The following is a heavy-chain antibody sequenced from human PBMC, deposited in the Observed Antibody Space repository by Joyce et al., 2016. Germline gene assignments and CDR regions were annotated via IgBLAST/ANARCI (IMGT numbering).Heavy chain of an antibody. CDR2: SRRDNTYI. V-gene: IGHV3-21*01. CDR1: GFIFSSYS. D-gene: IGHD4-11*01. J-gene: IGHJ4*02. Sequence: EVQLVESGGGLVKPGESLRLSCTASGFIFSSYSMTWVRQAPGKGLEWVAYSRRDNTYIVHADSVKGRFTISRDNARNSLYLQMNSLRAEDTAVYYCARDVLTTVTKAYGYWGQGTLVAVSS. CDR3: ARDVLTTVTKAYGY.